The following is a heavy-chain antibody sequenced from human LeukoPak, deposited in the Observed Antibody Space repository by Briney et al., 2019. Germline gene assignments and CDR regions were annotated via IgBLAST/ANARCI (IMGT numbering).Heavy chain of an antibody. J-gene: IGHJ4*02. D-gene: IGHD6-19*01. Sequence: GGSLRLSCAASGFSFDNYAMTWVRQAPGKGLEWVSVIYSGGNTYYADSVKGRFTISRDNSKNTLSLQMNSLRAEDTAVYYCASGHSSGWYYFDYWGQGTLVTVSS. V-gene: IGHV3-53*01. CDR2: IYSGGNT. CDR1: GFSFDNYA. CDR3: ASGHSSGWYYFDY.